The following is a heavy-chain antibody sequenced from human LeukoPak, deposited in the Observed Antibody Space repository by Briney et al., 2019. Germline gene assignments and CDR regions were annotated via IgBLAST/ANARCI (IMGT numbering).Heavy chain of an antibody. D-gene: IGHD3-22*01. Sequence: SETLSLTCTVSGGSISSYYWSWIRQPAGKGLEWIGRICSSGSTNYNPSLKSRVTMSVDTSKNQFSLKLRSVTAADTAVYYCARKVRSSGYSLDYWGQGTLVTVSS. CDR3: ARKVRSSGYSLDY. J-gene: IGHJ4*02. V-gene: IGHV4-4*07. CDR1: GGSISSYY. CDR2: ICSSGST.